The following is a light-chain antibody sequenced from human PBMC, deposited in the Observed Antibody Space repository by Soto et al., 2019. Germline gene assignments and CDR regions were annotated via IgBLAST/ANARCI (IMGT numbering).Light chain of an antibody. CDR1: QSVSSSY. Sequence: EIVLTQSPGTLSLSPGERATLSCRASQSVSSSYLAWYQQKPGQAPRLLIYGASSRTTGIPDRFSGSGYGTDFTLTISRLEPEECAVYYCQQYGSSPPYTFGQGNKVEIK. J-gene: IGKJ2*01. V-gene: IGKV3-20*01. CDR3: QQYGSSPPYT. CDR2: GAS.